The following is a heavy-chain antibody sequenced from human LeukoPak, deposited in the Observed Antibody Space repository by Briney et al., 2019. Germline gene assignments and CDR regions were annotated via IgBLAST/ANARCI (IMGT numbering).Heavy chain of an antibody. V-gene: IGHV3-11*01. CDR1: GFTFSDYY. CDR3: AREYGSGSYYYYDMDV. J-gene: IGHJ6*03. D-gene: IGHD3-10*01. CDR2: ISSSGSTI. Sequence: GGSLRLSCAASGFTFSDYYMSWIRQAPGKGLEWVSYISSSGSTIYYADSVKGRFTISRDNAKNSLYLQMNSLRAEDTGVYYRAREYGSGSYYYYDMDVWGKGTTVTVSS.